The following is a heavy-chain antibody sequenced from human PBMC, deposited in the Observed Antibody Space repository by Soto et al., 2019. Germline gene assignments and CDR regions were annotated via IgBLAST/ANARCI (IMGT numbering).Heavy chain of an antibody. J-gene: IGHJ6*02. CDR2: IIPIFGTA. CDR1: GHTFSSYA. CDR3: ARKPGYCSSTSCYYYYYGMEV. Sequence: SLKVSCNTSGHTFSSYAIICGRHTNGQGLELMGGIIPIFGTANYAQKFQGRVTITADESTSTAYMELSSLRSEDTAVYYCARKPGYCSSTSCYYYYYGMEVWGQGTTVTVSS. D-gene: IGHD2-2*01. V-gene: IGHV1-69*13.